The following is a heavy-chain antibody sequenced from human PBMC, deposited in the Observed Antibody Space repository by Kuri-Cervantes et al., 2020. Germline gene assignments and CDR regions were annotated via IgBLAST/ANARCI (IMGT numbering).Heavy chain of an antibody. CDR2: ISAYNGNT. Sequence: ASVKVSCKASGYTFTSYGVSWVRQAPGQGLEWMGWISAYNGNTNYEQKLQGRVTMTTDTSTSTAYMELRSLRSDDTAVYYCARSVVVEGIDPWGQGTLVTVSS. CDR1: GYTFTSYG. J-gene: IGHJ5*02. D-gene: IGHD2-15*01. CDR3: ARSVVVEGIDP. V-gene: IGHV1-18*01.